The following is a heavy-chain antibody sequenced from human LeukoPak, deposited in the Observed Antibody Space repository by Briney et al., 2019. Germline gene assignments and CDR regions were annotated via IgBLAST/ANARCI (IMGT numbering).Heavy chain of an antibody. CDR3: AELGITMIGGV. V-gene: IGHV3-48*03. CDR2: ISSSGTTI. D-gene: IGHD3-10*02. CDR1: GFTFTNYE. Sequence: PWGSLRLSCAASGFTFTNYEMTWVRQAPGKGLEWVSYISSSGTTIYYADSVKGRFTISRDNAKNSLYLQMNSLRAEDTAVYYCAELGITMIGGVWGKGTTVTISS. J-gene: IGHJ6*04.